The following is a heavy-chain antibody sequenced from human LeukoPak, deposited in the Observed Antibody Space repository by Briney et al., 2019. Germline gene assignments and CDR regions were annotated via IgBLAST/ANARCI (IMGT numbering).Heavy chain of an antibody. J-gene: IGHJ6*03. Sequence: SVKVSCKASGGALTYDAVSWVRQAPGQGLEWMGVIIPISGTKTNAQKFKGRVTINADESTSTVFMKLTSLTSEDTAVYYCASIAARRAGFYYYMDVWGKGTTVTVSS. CDR2: IIPISGTK. D-gene: IGHD6-6*01. CDR3: ASIAARRAGFYYYMDV. CDR1: GGALTYDA. V-gene: IGHV1-69*13.